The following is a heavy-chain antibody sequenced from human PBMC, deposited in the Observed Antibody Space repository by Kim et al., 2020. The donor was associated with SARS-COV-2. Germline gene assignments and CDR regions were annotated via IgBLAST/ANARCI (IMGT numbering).Heavy chain of an antibody. V-gene: IGHV3-7*01. CDR1: GFTFSSYW. D-gene: IGHD3-22*01. J-gene: IGHJ4*02. CDR2: INQDGSAK. CDR3: ARDRRYYDSSNFDY. Sequence: GGSLRLSCAASGFTFSSYWMSWVRQAPGKGLEWVANINQDGSAKYYVDSVKGRFTISRDNAKNSLYLQMNSLRAEDTAVYYCARDRRYYDSSNFDYRGQGTLVTVSS.